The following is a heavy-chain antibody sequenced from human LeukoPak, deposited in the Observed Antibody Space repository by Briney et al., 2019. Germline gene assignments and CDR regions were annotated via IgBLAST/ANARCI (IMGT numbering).Heavy chain of an antibody. CDR3: ARQDRRWFDP. CDR1: GGSISSYY. D-gene: IGHD1-14*01. Sequence: SETLSLTCTVSGGSISSYYWSWIRQPPGKGLEWIGYIYYSGSTNYYPSLKSRVTISVDTSKNQFSLKLSSVTAADTAVYYCARQDRRWFDPWGQGTLVTVSS. CDR2: IYYSGST. J-gene: IGHJ5*02. V-gene: IGHV4-59*08.